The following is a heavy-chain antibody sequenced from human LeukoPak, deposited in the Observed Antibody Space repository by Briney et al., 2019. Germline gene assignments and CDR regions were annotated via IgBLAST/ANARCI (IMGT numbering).Heavy chain of an antibody. CDR3: ASGHEGYQLLLFDY. V-gene: IGHV1-69*06. CDR2: IISIFGTA. Sequence: SVKVSCTASGGTFSSYVLSWVRQAPGQGLEWVGGIISIFGTANYAQKFQGRVTITADKSTSTAYMELSSLRSEDTAVYYCASGHEGYQLLLFDYWGQGTLVTVSS. J-gene: IGHJ4*02. CDR1: GGTFSSYV. D-gene: IGHD2-2*01.